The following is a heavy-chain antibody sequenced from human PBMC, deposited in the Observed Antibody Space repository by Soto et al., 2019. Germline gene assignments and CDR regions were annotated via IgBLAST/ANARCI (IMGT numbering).Heavy chain of an antibody. J-gene: IGHJ4*02. CDR1: GFTFSSYG. Sequence: HPWGSLRLSCAASGFTFSSYGMHWVRQAPGKGLEWVAVIWYDGSNKYYADSVKGRFTISRDNSKNTLYLQMNSLRAEDTAVYYCARDDGYDFGMAAWGHGIDYWGQGTLVTVSS. CDR2: IWYDGSNK. D-gene: IGHD5-12*01. CDR3: ARDDGYDFGMAAWGHGIDY. V-gene: IGHV3-33*01.